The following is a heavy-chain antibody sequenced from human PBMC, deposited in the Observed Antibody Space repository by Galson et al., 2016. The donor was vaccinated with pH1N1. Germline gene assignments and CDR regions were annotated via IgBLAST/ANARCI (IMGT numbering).Heavy chain of an antibody. CDR2: VYSGGNT. D-gene: IGHD3-3*01. CDR1: GFTVSSNY. CDR3: ARVWSYDFWSGVGDFYFDY. J-gene: IGHJ4*02. Sequence: SLRLSCAASGFTVSSNYMSWVRQAPGKGLEWVSIVYSGGNTYYADSVKGRFTISRDNSNNTLYLQMNSLMAEDTAVYYCARVWSYDFWSGVGDFYFDYWGQGILVTVSS. V-gene: IGHV3-53*05.